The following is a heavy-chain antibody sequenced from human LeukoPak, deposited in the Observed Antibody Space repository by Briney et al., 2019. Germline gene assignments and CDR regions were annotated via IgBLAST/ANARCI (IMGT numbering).Heavy chain of an antibody. CDR3: ARDRYSSGTGHDY. D-gene: IGHD6-19*01. CDR2: ISSSSSYI. J-gene: IGHJ4*02. Sequence: PGGSLRLSCAASGFTFSSYSMNWVRQAPGKGLEWVSSISSSSSYIYYADSVKGRFTISRDNAKNSLYLQMNSLRAEDTAVYYCARDRYSSGTGHDYWGQGTLVTVSS. CDR1: GFTFSSYS. V-gene: IGHV3-21*01.